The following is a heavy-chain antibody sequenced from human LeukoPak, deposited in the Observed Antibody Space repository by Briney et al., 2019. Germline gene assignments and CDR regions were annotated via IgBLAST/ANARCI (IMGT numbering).Heavy chain of an antibody. D-gene: IGHD3-3*01. CDR2: TRNKANGDTT. CDR1: EFTFSDYY. V-gene: IGHV3-72*01. Sequence: GGSLRLSCAASEFTFSDYYMDWVRQAPGKGLEWVGRTRNKANGDTTEYVASVKGRFTISRDDSKNSLYLQMNSLKTEDTAVYYCARGPTPNTYYDFWSGYYYYHYYYMDVWGKGTTVTVSS. CDR3: ARGPTPNTYYDFWSGYYYYHYYYMDV. J-gene: IGHJ6*03.